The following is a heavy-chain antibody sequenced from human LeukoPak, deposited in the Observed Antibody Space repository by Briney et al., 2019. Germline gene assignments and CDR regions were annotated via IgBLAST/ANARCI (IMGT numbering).Heavy chain of an antibody. CDR2: IYYSGST. CDR1: GGSISSSSYY. Sequence: SETLSPTCTVSGGSISSSSYYWGWIRQPPGKGLEWIGSIYYSGSTYYNPSLKSRVTISLDKSNNEFSLKMNSVTAADTAVYFCARASGTYPNSLDSWGRGTLVIVSS. CDR3: ARASGTYPNSLDS. D-gene: IGHD1-26*01. J-gene: IGHJ4*02. V-gene: IGHV4-39*07.